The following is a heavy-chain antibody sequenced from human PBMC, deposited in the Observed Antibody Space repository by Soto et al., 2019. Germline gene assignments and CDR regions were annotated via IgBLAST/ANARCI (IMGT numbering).Heavy chain of an antibody. CDR2: INPSGGST. V-gene: IGHV1-46*01. CDR3: AREFWSGFYYYGMDV. Sequence: GASVKVSCKASGYTFTSYYMHWVRQAPGQGLEWMGIINPSGGSTSYAQKFQGRVTMTRDTSTSTVYMELSSLRSEDTAVYYCAREFWSGFYYYGMDVWGQGTTVTVSS. CDR1: GYTFTSYY. D-gene: IGHD3-3*01. J-gene: IGHJ6*02.